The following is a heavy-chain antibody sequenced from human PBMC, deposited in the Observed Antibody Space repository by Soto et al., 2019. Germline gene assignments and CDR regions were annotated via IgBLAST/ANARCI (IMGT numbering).Heavy chain of an antibody. D-gene: IGHD1-26*01. V-gene: IGHV5-10-1*01. J-gene: IGHJ6*02. Sequence: PGESLKISCKGSGYSFTSYWISWVRQMPGKGLEWMGRIDPSDSYTNYSPSFQGHVTISADKSISTAYLQWSSLKASDTAMYYCATYLVGASDVWGQGTTVTVSS. CDR3: ATYLVGASDV. CDR2: IDPSDSYT. CDR1: GYSFTSYW.